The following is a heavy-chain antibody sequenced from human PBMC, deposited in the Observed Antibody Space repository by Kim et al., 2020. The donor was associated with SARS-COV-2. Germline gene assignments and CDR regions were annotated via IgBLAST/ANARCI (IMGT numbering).Heavy chain of an antibody. V-gene: IGHV3-23*01. J-gene: IGHJ5*01. CDR2: IRDSGDTT. D-gene: IGHD1-7*01. Sequence: GGSLRLSCAASGFTFNNYAMTWVRQAPGKGLEWVSTIRDSGDTTNYADSVKGRFSVSRDNSKSTLYLQVNSLTAEDTAVYYCATKTTSTRYFYFESWGQGTLVTVSS. CDR3: ATKTTSTRYFYFES. CDR1: GFTFNNYA.